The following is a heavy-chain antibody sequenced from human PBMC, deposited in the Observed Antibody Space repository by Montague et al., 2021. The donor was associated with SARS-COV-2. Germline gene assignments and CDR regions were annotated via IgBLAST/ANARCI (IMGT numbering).Heavy chain of an antibody. V-gene: IGHV4-39*01. J-gene: IGHJ4*02. CDR2: IYYSGST. Sequence: SETLSLTCTVSGGSISSSSYYWGWIRQPPGKGLEWIGSIYYSGSTYYNPSLKSRVTISVDTSKNQFSLKLSSVTAADTAVYYWARPRQLPRRYFDYWGQGTLVTVSS. CDR3: ARPRQLPRRYFDY. D-gene: IGHD5-24*01. CDR1: GGSISSSSYY.